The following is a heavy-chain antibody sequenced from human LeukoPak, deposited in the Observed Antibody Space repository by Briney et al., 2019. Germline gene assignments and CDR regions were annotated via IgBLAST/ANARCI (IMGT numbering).Heavy chain of an antibody. CDR1: GGTFSSYA. J-gene: IGHJ3*02. CDR2: IIPIFGTA. D-gene: IGHD6-19*01. Sequence: SVKVSCKASGGTFSSYAISWVRQAPGQGLEWMGGIIPIFGTANYAQKFQGRVTITADESTSTAYMELSSLRSEDTAVYYCARGQNGIAVAEDAFDIWGQGTMVTVSS. CDR3: ARGQNGIAVAEDAFDI. V-gene: IGHV1-69*01.